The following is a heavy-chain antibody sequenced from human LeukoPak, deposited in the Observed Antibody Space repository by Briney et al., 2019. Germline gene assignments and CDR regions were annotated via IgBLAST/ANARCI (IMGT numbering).Heavy chain of an antibody. D-gene: IGHD6-6*01. Sequence: GASVKVSCKTSGGTFNNSAISWVRQAPGQGLEWLGGIMPLFGTANYAQKFQGRVTITADESTSTAYMELSSLRSEDTAVYYCASSSSLLYDAFDIWGQGTMVTVSS. V-gene: IGHV1-69*13. CDR1: GGTFNNSA. CDR3: ASSSSLLYDAFDI. J-gene: IGHJ3*02. CDR2: IMPLFGTA.